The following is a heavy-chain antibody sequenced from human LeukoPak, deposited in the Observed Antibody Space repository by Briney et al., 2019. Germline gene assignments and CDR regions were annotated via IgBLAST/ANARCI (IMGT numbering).Heavy chain of an antibody. CDR3: ERDFDDVSGHLYYLPDY. CDR1: GFTFSING. D-gene: IGHD3-22*01. Sequence: GGSLRLSCAASGFTFSINGMHWVREAPGKGLEWVSFIRFEGGYKYYEKCVERRFPVSRDDSMNTLYLKMNNMPAEDTAVYYCERDFDDVSGHLYYLPDYWGQGILVTVSS. CDR2: IRFEGGYK. J-gene: IGHJ4*02. V-gene: IGHV3-30*02.